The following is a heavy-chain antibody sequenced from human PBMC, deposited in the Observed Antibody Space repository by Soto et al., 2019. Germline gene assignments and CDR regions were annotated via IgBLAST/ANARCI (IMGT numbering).Heavy chain of an antibody. CDR1: GFSVSGTY. CDR3: ARGNYYDYAFDI. Sequence: EVKLVESGGGLIQPGGSLRLSCAASGFSVSGTYMSWVRQAPGKELNWVSVIYSDDTTYYADSVKGQFTLSSDSSKNTLFLQMNNLRAEDTAMYYCARGNYYDYAFDIWGQGTKVIVSS. CDR2: IYSDDTT. J-gene: IGHJ3*02. D-gene: IGHD3-22*01. V-gene: IGHV3-53*01.